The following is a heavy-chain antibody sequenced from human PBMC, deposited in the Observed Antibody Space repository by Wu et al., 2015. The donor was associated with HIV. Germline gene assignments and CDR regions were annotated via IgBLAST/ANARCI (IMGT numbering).Heavy chain of an antibody. CDR2: IIPIFDAP. CDR1: EDIFSNYV. J-gene: IGHJ4*02. D-gene: IGHD1-14*01. V-gene: IGHV1-69*13. Sequence: QVQLVQSGAEVKKPGSSVKVSCKASEDIFSNYVISWVRQAPGQGFEWLGRIIPIFDAPYHARKFQGRLTITADGSTTTASMELTNLRSDDTAVYFCTRSRFAGSSDTWYSFDKWGQGTLVTVSS. CDR3: TRSRFAGSSDTWYSFDK.